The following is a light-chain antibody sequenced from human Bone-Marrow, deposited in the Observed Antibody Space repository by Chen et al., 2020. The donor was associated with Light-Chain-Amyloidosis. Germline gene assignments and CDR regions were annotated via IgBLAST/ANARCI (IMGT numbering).Light chain of an antibody. CDR2: EVT. Sequence: QSALTQPASVSASPGQSITISCTGTSGDVGGDNHVSWYQQHPDKAPKLMIYEVTNRPSWVPDRFSGSKSDNTASLTISGLQTEDEADYFCSSYTITNTLVFGSGTRVTVL. V-gene: IGLV2-14*01. CDR1: SGDVGGDNH. J-gene: IGLJ1*01. CDR3: SSYTITNTLV.